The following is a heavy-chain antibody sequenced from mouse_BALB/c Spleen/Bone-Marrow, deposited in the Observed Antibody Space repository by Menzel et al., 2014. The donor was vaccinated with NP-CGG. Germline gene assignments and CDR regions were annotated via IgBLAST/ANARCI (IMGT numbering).Heavy chain of an antibody. CDR3: TTYALDY. CDR2: IYPGNSDT. V-gene: IGHV1-5*01. J-gene: IGHJ4*01. Sequence: VQLQQSGTVLARPAASVKMSCKASGYSFTSYWMHWVKQRPGQGLEWIGAIYPGNSDTSYNQKFNDKAKLPAVTSASTAYMELSSLTNEDSAVYYCTTYALDYWGQGTSVTVSS. CDR1: GYSFTSYW.